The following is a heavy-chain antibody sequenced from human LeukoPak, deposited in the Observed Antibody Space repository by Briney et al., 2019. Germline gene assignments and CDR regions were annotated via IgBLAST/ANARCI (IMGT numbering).Heavy chain of an antibody. D-gene: IGHD3-10*01. CDR3: ARTRYYYNSRSYGAPYYFNY. J-gene: IGHJ4*02. Sequence: SETLSLTCAVYGGSFSGYYWNWIRQPPGKGLEWIGEINHSGITNYNPSLKSRDTISVDTSKNQFSLKLSSVTAADTAVYYCARTRYYYNSRSYGAPYYFNYWGQGTLVTVSS. V-gene: IGHV4-34*01. CDR2: INHSGIT. CDR1: GGSFSGYY.